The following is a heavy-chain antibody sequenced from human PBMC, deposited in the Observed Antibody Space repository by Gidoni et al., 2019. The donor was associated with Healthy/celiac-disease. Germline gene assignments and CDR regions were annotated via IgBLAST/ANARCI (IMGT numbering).Heavy chain of an antibody. V-gene: IGHV3-30-3*01. D-gene: IGHD6-6*01. Sequence: QVQLVESGGGVVQPGRSLRLSCAASGFTFGSYAMHWVRQAPGKGREWVAVISYDGSNKYYADSVKGRFTISRDNSKNTLYLQMNSLRAEDTAVYYCARDVFSSSSSHNYYYGMDVWGQGTTVTVSS. J-gene: IGHJ6*02. CDR1: GFTFGSYA. CDR2: ISYDGSNK. CDR3: ARDVFSSSSSHNYYYGMDV.